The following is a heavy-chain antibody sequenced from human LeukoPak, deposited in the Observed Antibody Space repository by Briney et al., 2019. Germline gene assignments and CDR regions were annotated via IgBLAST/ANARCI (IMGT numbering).Heavy chain of an antibody. CDR3: AALAPYYDSSGYYYHWFDP. CDR1: GGSFSDYY. Sequence: SETLSLTCAVYGGSFSDYYWSWLRQPPGKGPEWIGEINHSGSTNYNPSLESRVTISVETSKKQFSLTLSSVTAADTAVYYCAALAPYYDSSGYYYHWFDPWGQGTLVTVSS. J-gene: IGHJ5*02. D-gene: IGHD3-22*01. V-gene: IGHV4-34*01. CDR2: INHSGST.